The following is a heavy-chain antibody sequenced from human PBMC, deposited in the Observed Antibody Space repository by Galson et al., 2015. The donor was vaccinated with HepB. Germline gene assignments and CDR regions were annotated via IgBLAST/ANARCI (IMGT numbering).Heavy chain of an antibody. D-gene: IGHD6-19*01. V-gene: IGHV3-30*18. CDR3: AKDLAGLFDY. CDR2: ISYDGSNK. CDR1: GFTFSSYG. J-gene: IGHJ4*02. Sequence: SLRLSCAASGFTFSSYGMHWVRQAPGKGLEWVAVISYDGSNKYYADSVKGRFTISRDNSKNTLYLQMNSLRAEDTAVYYCAKDLAGLFDYWGQGTLVTVSS.